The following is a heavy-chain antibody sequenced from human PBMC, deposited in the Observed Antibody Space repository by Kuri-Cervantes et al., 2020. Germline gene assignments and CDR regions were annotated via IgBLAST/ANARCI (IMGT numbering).Heavy chain of an antibody. CDR3: ARGPTGGVGGVNFYGMDV. D-gene: IGHD3-16*01. Sequence: GESLKISCAASGFTFSSYGMHWVRQAPGKGLEWVAVISYDGSNKYYADSVKGRFTISRDNSKNTLYLQMNSLRAEDTAVYYCARGPTGGVGGVNFYGMDVWGQGTTVTVSS. V-gene: IGHV3-30*03. J-gene: IGHJ6*02. CDR2: ISYDGSNK. CDR1: GFTFSSYG.